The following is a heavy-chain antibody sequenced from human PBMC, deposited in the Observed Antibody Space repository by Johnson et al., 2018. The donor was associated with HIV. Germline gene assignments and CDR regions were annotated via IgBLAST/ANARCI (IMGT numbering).Heavy chain of an antibody. CDR3: ARDPCTGASCLPGAFDI. D-gene: IGHD2-15*01. J-gene: IGHJ3*02. CDR1: GFTVSSNY. Sequence: EVQLVESGGGLIQPGGSLRLSCAASGFTVSSNYMGWVRQAPGTGLEWVSVLYSGGSTYYTDSVKGRFTISRDNSKNPLYLQMNSLRAEDTAVYFCARDPCTGASCLPGAFDIWGQGTLVTVSS. CDR2: LYSGGST. V-gene: IGHV3-53*01.